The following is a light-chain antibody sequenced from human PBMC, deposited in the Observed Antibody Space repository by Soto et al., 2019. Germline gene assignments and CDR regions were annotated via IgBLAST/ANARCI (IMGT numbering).Light chain of an antibody. V-gene: IGKV3-20*01. CDR1: QSLSSTY. CDR2: GAS. J-gene: IGKJ1*01. Sequence: EIVLTQSPGTLSLSPGERATLFCRASQSLSSTYLAWYQQRPGQAPRLLIFGASNRATGIPDRFSGSGSGTDFTLTISRLEPEDFAVDDCQQYGSSGTVGQGTKVDIK. CDR3: QQYGSSGT.